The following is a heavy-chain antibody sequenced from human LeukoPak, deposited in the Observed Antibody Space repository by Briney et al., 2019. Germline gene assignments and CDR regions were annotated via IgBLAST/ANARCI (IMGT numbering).Heavy chain of an antibody. CDR2: FDPEDGET. CDR1: GYTLTELS. V-gene: IGHV1-24*01. J-gene: IGHJ4*02. Sequence: GASVKVSCKVSGYTLTELSMHWVRQAPGKGLEWMGGFDPEDGETIYAQKFQGRVTMTEDTSTDTAYMELSSLRSEDTAVYYCATGPPRYSGSYYEQRTPLDYWGQGTLVTVSS. CDR3: ATGPPRYSGSYYEQRTPLDY. D-gene: IGHD1-26*01.